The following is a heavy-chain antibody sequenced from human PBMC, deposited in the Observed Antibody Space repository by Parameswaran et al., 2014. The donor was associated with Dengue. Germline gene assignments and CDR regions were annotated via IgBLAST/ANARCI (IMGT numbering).Heavy chain of an antibody. V-gene: IGHV3-30*18. J-gene: IGHJ6*02. D-gene: IGHD2-2*01. CDR2: ISYDGSNK. CDR3: AKRYCSSTSCYGLEDYYGMDV. Sequence: MPGVRQAPGKGLEWVAVISYDGSNKYYADSVKGRFTISRDNSKNTLYLQMNSLRAEDTAVYYCAKRYCSSTSCYGLEDYYGMDVWGQGTTVTVSS.